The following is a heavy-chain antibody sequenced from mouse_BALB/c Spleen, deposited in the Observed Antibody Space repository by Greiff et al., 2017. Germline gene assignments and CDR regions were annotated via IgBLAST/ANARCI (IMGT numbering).Heavy chain of an antibody. CDR3: ARPDYPYAMDY. V-gene: IGHV1-7*01. CDR1: GYTFTSYW. J-gene: IGHJ4*01. Sequence: VQLQQSGAELAKPGASVKMSCKASGYTFTSYWMHWVKQRPGQGLEWIGYINPSTGYTEYNQKFKDKATLTADKSSSTAYMQLSSLTSEDSAVYYCARPDYPYAMDYWGQGTSVTVSS. D-gene: IGHD2-4*01. CDR2: INPSTGYT.